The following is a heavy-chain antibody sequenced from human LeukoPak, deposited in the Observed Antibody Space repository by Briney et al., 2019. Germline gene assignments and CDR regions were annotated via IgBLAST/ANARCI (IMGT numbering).Heavy chain of an antibody. CDR3: ARAASLEWLLELYYYYYMDV. Sequence: ASVKVSCKASGYTFTSYAMNWVRQAPGQGLEWMGWINTNTGNPTYAQGFTGRFVFSLDTSVSTAYLQISSLKAEDTAVYYCARAASLEWLLELYYYYYMDVWGKGTTVTVSS. J-gene: IGHJ6*03. CDR1: GYTFTSYA. CDR2: INTNTGNP. D-gene: IGHD3-3*01. V-gene: IGHV7-4-1*02.